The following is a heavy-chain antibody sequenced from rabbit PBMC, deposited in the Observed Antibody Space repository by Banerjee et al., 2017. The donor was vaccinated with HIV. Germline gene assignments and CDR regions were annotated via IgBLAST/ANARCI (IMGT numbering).Heavy chain of an antibody. Sequence: QSLEESGGGLVKPGGTLTLTCKASGIDFSSSYYMCWVRQAPGKGLEWIGCIENGDGSTYYANWAIRRFTISKTSSTTVTLQMTSLTAADTATYFCARDLGYTTNLWGQGTLVTVS. CDR2: IENGDGST. CDR1: GIDFSSSYY. CDR3: ARDLGYTTNL. V-gene: IGHV1S40*01. D-gene: IGHD1-1*01. J-gene: IGHJ4*01.